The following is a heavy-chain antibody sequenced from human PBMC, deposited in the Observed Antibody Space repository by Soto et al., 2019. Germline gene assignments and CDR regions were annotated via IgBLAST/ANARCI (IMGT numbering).Heavy chain of an antibody. CDR3: ARGSAAAGPYYFDY. CDR1: GFTFTTYA. V-gene: IGHV1-3*01. D-gene: IGHD6-13*01. CDR2: INAGNGAT. Sequence: ASVKVSCKASGFTFTTYAVHWVRQAPGQRLEWMGWINAGNGATKYSQNFQDRVTIARDTSANTAFMELSGLRSEDTAVYYCARGSAAAGPYYFDYWAPGTLVTVSS. J-gene: IGHJ4*02.